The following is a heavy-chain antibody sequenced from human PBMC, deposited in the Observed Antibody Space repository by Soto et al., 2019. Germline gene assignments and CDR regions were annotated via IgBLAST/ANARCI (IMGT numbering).Heavy chain of an antibody. CDR1: GGSISSGGYY. CDR2: IYYSGST. Sequence: QVQLQESGPGLVKPSQTLSLTCTVSGGSISSGGYYWSWIRQHPGKGLEWIGYIYYSGSTYYNPSLKIRVTISVDTSKNQFSLKLSSVTAADTAVYYCARDNGRVATLGGFDYWGQGTLVTVSS. V-gene: IGHV4-31*03. D-gene: IGHD5-12*01. CDR3: ARDNGRVATLGGFDY. J-gene: IGHJ4*02.